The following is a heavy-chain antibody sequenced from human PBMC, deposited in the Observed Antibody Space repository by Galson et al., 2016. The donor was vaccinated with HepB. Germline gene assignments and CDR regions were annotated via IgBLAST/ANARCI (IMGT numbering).Heavy chain of an antibody. CDR1: GFTFRNHW. CDR3: ARVYDYVWVGSHFDY. V-gene: IGHV3-74*01. Sequence: SLRLSCAASGFTFRNHWMHWVRQAPGKGLVWISRINSDGSGTTYADSVKGRFTISRDNAKNTVHLQMDSLRAEDTAVYYCARVYDYVWVGSHFDYWGQGTLVTVSS. CDR2: INSDGSGT. D-gene: IGHD3-16*01. J-gene: IGHJ4*02.